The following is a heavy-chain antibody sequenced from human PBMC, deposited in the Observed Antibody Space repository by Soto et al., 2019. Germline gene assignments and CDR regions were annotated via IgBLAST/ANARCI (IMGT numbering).Heavy chain of an antibody. CDR3: ASQAAAGYYYYGMDV. CDR2: INPNSGGT. J-gene: IGHJ6*02. CDR1: GYTFTGYY. V-gene: IGHV1-2*02. D-gene: IGHD6-13*01. Sequence: ASVKVSCKASGYTFTGYYMHWVRQAPGQGLEWMGWINPNSGGTNYAQKFQGRVTMTRDKSKNQFSLKLSSVTAADTAVYYCASQAAAGYYYYGMDVWGQGTTVTVSS.